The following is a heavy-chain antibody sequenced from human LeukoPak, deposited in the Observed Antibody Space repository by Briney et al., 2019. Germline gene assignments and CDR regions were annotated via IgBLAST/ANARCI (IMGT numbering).Heavy chain of an antibody. V-gene: IGHV3-53*01. CDR2: IYSGGST. J-gene: IGHJ4*02. Sequence: GGSLRLSCAASGFTVSSNYMSWVRQAPGKGLEWVSVIYSGGSTYYADSVKGRFTNSRDNSKNTLYLQMNSLRAEDTAVYYCARPGGYFDWLAPDYWGQGTLVTVSS. CDR3: ARPGGYFDWLAPDY. CDR1: GFTVSSNY. D-gene: IGHD3-9*01.